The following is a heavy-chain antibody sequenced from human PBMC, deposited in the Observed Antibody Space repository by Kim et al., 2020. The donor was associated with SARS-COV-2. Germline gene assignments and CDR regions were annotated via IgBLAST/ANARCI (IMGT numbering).Heavy chain of an antibody. Sequence: SGPTLVKPTQTLTLTCTFSGFSLSTSGVGVGWIRQPPGKALEWLALIYWDDDKRYSPSLKSRLTITKDTSKNQVVLTMTNMDPVDTATYYCAHSYGGRGYDSPDYYYYGMDVWGQGTTVTVSS. V-gene: IGHV2-5*02. J-gene: IGHJ6*02. CDR2: IYWDDDK. CDR1: GFSLSTSGVG. D-gene: IGHD5-12*01. CDR3: AHSYGGRGYDSPDYYYYGMDV.